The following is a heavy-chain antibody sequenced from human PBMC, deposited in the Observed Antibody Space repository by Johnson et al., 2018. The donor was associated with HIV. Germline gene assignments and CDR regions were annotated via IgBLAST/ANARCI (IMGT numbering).Heavy chain of an antibody. CDR3: ARDATPWGGDHVGYAFAL. D-gene: IGHD4-17*01. CDR2: ISSSGSSI. CDR1: GFTFSDYF. Sequence: QVQLVESGGGLVKPGGSLRLSCAASGFTFSDYFMSWIRQAPGKGLECLAYISSSGSSIYYTDSVKGRFTISRDNSKNSLYLEMNSLRAEDTALYYCARDATPWGGDHVGYAFALWGQGTMVTVSS. J-gene: IGHJ3*01. V-gene: IGHV3-11*01.